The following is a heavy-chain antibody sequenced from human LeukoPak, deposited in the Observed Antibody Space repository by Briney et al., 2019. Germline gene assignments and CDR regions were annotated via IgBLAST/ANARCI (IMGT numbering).Heavy chain of an antibody. CDR1: GGSISSYY. D-gene: IGHD3-10*01. J-gene: IGHJ6*03. CDR3: ARLREMVRGYYYYMDV. V-gene: IGHV4-4*07. Sequence: SETLPLTCTVSGGSISSYYWSWIRQPAGKGLEWIGRIYTSGSTNYNPSLKSRVTMSVDTSKNQFSLKLSSVTAADTAVYYCARLREMVRGYYYYMDVWGKGTTVTVSS. CDR2: IYTSGST.